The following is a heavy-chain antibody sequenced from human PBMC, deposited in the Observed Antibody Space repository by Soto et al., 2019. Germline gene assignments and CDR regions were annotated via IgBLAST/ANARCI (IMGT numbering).Heavy chain of an antibody. J-gene: IGHJ4*02. CDR3: ARDKQWLVPSTPYYFDY. Sequence: QVQLVESGGGVVQPGRSLRLSCAASGFTFSSYAMHWVRQAPGKGLEWVAVISYDGSNKYYADSVKGRFTISRDNSKNTLYLQMNSLRVEDTAVYYCARDKQWLVPSTPYYFDYWGQGTLVTVSS. CDR1: GFTFSSYA. V-gene: IGHV3-30-3*01. D-gene: IGHD6-19*01. CDR2: ISYDGSNK.